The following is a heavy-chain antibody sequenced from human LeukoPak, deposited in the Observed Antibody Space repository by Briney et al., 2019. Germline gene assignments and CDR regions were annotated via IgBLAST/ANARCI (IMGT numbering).Heavy chain of an antibody. D-gene: IGHD2-2*01. CDR2: ISANGAGT. V-gene: IGHV3-23*02. J-gene: IGHJ4*02. CDR1: GFTFSSHA. Sequence: GGSLRLSCTPSGFTFSSHAMSWVRQAPGKGLEWVSIISANGAGTYYGDSVKGRFTISRDNSKNTLYLQMNSLRAEDTAVYYCAKVRGFGLVPNDYWGQGALVIVSS. CDR3: AKVRGFGLVPNDY.